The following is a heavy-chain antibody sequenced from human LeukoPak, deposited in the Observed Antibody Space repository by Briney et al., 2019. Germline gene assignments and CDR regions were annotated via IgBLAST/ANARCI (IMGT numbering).Heavy chain of an antibody. V-gene: IGHV3-23*01. J-gene: IGHJ4*02. CDR1: GFTFSSYA. CDR3: AKDRWKTVLRGPDY. D-gene: IGHD3-10*01. CDR2: ITGSGGNT. Sequence: GGSLRLSCAASGFTFSSYAVSWVRQAPGKGLEWVSGITGSGGNTFYADSVKGRFTISRDNSMNTLYLQINSLRADDTAVYYCAKDRWKTVLRGPDYWGQGTLVTVSS.